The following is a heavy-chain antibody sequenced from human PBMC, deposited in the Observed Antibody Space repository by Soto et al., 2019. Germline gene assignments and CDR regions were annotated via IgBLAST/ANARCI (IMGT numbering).Heavy chain of an antibody. CDR1: GGTFSSYA. V-gene: IGHV1-69*13. D-gene: IGHD5-18*01. Sequence: GASVKVSCKASGGTFSSYAIGWVRQAPGQGLEWMGGIIPIFGTANYAQKFQGRVTITADESTSTAYMELSSLRSEDTAVYYCATGSGYSYDNYWYFDLWGRGTLVTVSS. CDR2: IIPIFGTA. CDR3: ATGSGYSYDNYWYFDL. J-gene: IGHJ2*01.